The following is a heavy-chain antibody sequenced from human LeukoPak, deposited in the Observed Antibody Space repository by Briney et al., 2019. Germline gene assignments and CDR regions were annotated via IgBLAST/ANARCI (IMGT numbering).Heavy chain of an antibody. D-gene: IGHD1-26*01. V-gene: IGHV3-9*01. J-gene: IGHJ3*02. CDR2: ITWNSDNI. CDR1: GFRFGDYA. CDR3: AKDISGSYPDGAFDI. Sequence: PGGSLRLSCAGSGFRFGDYAMHWVRQAPGKGLEWVSGITWNSDNIGYADSVKGRFTISRGNAKNSLYLQMNSLRPEDTALYYCAKDISGSYPDGAFDIWGQGTMVTVSS.